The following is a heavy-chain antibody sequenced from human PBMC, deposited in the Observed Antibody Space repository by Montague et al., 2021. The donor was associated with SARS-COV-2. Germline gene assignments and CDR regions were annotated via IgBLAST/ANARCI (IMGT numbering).Heavy chain of an antibody. CDR3: ARLRDGVVPSPILGVGPYYSYYYLDV. CDR2: INHGGST. V-gene: IGHV4-34*01. D-gene: IGHD3-10*01. Sequence: SETLSLTCAVHGTSFSGYYWNWIRQPPGKGLEWIGEINHGGSTKYSPSLKSRLTISADTSKNQFSLKLTPVAAADTAVYYCARLRDGVVPSPILGVGPYYSYYYLDVWGQGTTVTVSS. CDR1: GTSFSGYY. J-gene: IGHJ6*03.